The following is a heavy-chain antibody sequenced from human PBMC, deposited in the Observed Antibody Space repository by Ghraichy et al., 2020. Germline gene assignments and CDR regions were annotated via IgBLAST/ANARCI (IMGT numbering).Heavy chain of an antibody. J-gene: IGHJ6*03. V-gene: IGHV4-31*03. CDR3: ARPAGGTGNYNFYMDV. D-gene: IGHD1-7*01. CDR1: GDSIGSGTYY. Sequence: SETQSLTCTVSGDSIGSGTYYWTWIRQFPGKGLEWIGYIYYSGTAYYNPSLKSRITMSIDTSKNQFSLKLFSVTAADAAVYYCARPAGGTGNYNFYMDVWGKGTTVAVSS. CDR2: IYYSGTA.